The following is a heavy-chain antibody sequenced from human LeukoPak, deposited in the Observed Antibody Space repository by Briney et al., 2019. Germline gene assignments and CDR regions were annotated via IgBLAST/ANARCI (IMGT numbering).Heavy chain of an antibody. CDR2: IYYSGST. V-gene: IGHV4-59*12. D-gene: IGHD6-13*01. CDR3: ARLRPWGIAAPSIKLFDY. CDR1: GGSISSYY. J-gene: IGHJ4*02. Sequence: SETLSLTCTVSGGSISSYYWSWIRQPPGKGLEWIGYIYYSGSTNYNPSLKSRVTISVDTSKNQFSLKLSSVTAADTAVYYCARLRPWGIAAPSIKLFDYWGQGTLVTVSS.